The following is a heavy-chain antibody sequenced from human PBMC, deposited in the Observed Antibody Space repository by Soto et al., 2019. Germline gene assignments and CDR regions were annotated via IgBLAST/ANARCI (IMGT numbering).Heavy chain of an antibody. CDR3: AKGDIVATNYYYYYGMDV. CDR2: ISYDGSNK. Sequence: PGGSLRLSCAASGFTFSNYGMHWVRQAPGKGLEWVAVISYDGSNKYYADSVKGRFTISRDNSKNTLYLQMNSLRAEDTTVYYCAKGDIVATNYYYYYGMDVWGQGTTVTVSS. CDR1: GFTFSNYG. V-gene: IGHV3-30*18. D-gene: IGHD5-12*01. J-gene: IGHJ6*02.